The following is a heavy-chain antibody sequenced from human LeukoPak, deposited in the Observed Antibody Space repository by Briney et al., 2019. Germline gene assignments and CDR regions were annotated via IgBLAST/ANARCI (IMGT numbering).Heavy chain of an antibody. V-gene: IGHV3-21*01. CDR2: ISSSSSYI. D-gene: IGHD4-11*01. CDR1: GFTFVNYG. Sequence: PGGSLRLSCAASGFTFVNYGFHWVRQAPGKGLEWVSSISSSSSYIYYADSVKGRFTISRDNAKNSLYLQMNSLRAEDTAVYYCASTTDHPRDFDYWGQGTLVTVSS. J-gene: IGHJ4*02. CDR3: ASTTDHPRDFDY.